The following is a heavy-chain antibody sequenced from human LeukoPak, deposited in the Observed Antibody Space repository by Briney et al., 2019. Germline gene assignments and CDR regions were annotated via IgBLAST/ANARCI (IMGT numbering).Heavy chain of an antibody. J-gene: IGHJ4*02. CDR3: AKTMIVVVITRGVDY. Sequence: GGSLRLSCAASGFTFSSYAMSWVRQAPGKGLEWVSAISGSGGSTYYADSVKGRFTISRDNSKNTLYLQMNSLRAEDTAVYYCAKTMIVVVITRGVDYWGQGTLVTVSS. V-gene: IGHV3-23*01. D-gene: IGHD3-22*01. CDR1: GFTFSSYA. CDR2: ISGSGGST.